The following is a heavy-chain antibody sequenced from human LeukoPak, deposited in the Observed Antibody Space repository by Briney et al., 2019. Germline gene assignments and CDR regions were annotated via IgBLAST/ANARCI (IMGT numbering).Heavy chain of an antibody. CDR2: IYYSGST. Sequence: SETLSLTCTVSGGSISSSSYYWGWIRQPPGKGLEWIGSIYYSGSTYYNPSLKSRVTISVDTSKNQFSLELSSVTAADTAVYYCAGLYCSSTSCYYNWFDPWGQGTLVTVSS. D-gene: IGHD2-2*01. V-gene: IGHV4-39*01. J-gene: IGHJ5*02. CDR1: GGSISSSSYY. CDR3: AGLYCSSTSCYYNWFDP.